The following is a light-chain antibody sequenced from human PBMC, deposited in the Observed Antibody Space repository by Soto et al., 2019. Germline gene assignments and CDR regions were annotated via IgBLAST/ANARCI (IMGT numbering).Light chain of an antibody. CDR2: AAS. CDR3: QQSYSTLYT. J-gene: IGKJ2*01. V-gene: IGKV1-39*01. Sequence: DIQITKSPSSLSASVGDRVTITCRASRSISSYLNWYQQKPGKAPKLLIYAASSLQSGVPSRFSGSGSGTDFTLTISSLQPEDFATYYCQQSYSTLYTFGQGTKVDIK. CDR1: RSISSY.